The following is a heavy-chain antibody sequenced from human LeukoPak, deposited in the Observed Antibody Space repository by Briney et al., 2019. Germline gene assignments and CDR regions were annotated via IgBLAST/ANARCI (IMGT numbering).Heavy chain of an antibody. J-gene: IGHJ4*02. CDR1: GGSISSGSYY. D-gene: IGHD6-19*01. CDR3: ARGRPDSSGWRADY. CDR2: IYHSGST. V-gene: IGHV4-39*07. Sequence: SKTLSLTCSVSGGSISSGSYYWSWIRQPAGKGLEWIGSIYHSGSTYYNPSLKSRVTISVDTSKNQFSLKLSSVTAADTAVYYCARGRPDSSGWRADYWGQGTLVTLSS.